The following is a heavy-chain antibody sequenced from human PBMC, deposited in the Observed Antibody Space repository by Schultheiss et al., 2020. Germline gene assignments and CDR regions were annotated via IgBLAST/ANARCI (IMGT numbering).Heavy chain of an antibody. CDR1: GGSISSYY. V-gene: IGHV4-59*05. J-gene: IGHJ4*02. CDR3: ARRGVTAAGNFDY. Sequence: TLSLTCTVSGGSISSYYWSWIRQPPGKGLEWIGSIYYSGSTYYNPSLKSRVTISVDTSKNQFSLKLSSVTAADTAVYYCARRGVTAAGNFDYWGQGTLVTVSS. CDR2: IYYSGST. D-gene: IGHD6-13*01.